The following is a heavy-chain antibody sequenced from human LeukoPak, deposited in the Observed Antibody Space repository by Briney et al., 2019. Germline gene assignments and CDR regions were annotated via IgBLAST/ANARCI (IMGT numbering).Heavy chain of an antibody. Sequence: PGRSLRLSCAASGFTVSSNYMSWVRQAPGKGLEWVSVIYSGGSTYYADSVKGRFTISRHNSKNTLYLQMNSLRAEDTAVYYCARWRAAARSYWYFDLWGRGTLVTVSS. D-gene: IGHD6-25*01. J-gene: IGHJ2*01. CDR1: GFTVSSNY. V-gene: IGHV3-53*04. CDR3: ARWRAAARSYWYFDL. CDR2: IYSGGST.